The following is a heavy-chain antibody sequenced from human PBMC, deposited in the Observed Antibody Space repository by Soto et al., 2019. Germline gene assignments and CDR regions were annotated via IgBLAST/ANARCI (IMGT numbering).Heavy chain of an antibody. CDR2: IYNSGNT. CDR1: GDSLSSSLYF. V-gene: IGHV4-39*07. Sequence: SETLSLTCTVSGDSLSSSLYFWGWIRQSPGKGLEWIANIYNSGNTYYNPSLKSRVSISVDTSKNHFSLQLRSVTAADTAVYYCARVGGDDFGDSGGFDYWGQGTLVTVSS. D-gene: IGHD4-17*01. J-gene: IGHJ4*02. CDR3: ARVGGDDFGDSGGFDY.